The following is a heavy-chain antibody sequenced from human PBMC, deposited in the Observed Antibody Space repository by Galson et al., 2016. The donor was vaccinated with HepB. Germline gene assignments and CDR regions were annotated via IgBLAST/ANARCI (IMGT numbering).Heavy chain of an antibody. CDR3: ARQSASYHYFDS. J-gene: IGHJ4*02. Sequence: ETLSLTCTVSGGSISDTYYWDWIRQPPGKGLEWIGNMYFSGGTYSKPSLKSRVTISADTSKNQFSLKLSSVTVADTAVYYCARQSASYHYFDSWGQGTLVTVSS. CDR2: MYFSGGT. D-gene: IGHD1-26*01. CDR1: GGSISDTYY. V-gene: IGHV4-39*01.